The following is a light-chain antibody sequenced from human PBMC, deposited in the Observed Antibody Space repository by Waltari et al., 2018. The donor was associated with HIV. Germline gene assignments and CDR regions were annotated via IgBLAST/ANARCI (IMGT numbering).Light chain of an antibody. Sequence: QSALTQPASVSGSPGQSITISCTGTNSDLGKYNLVSWYQQHPGKVPKVLIFEVTTRPSGISHRFSGSKSDNTASLTISGLQAEDEADYYCSSYATGNTYVFGTGTSVTVL. CDR3: SSYATGNTYV. CDR1: NSDLGKYNL. J-gene: IGLJ1*01. CDR2: EVT. V-gene: IGLV2-23*02.